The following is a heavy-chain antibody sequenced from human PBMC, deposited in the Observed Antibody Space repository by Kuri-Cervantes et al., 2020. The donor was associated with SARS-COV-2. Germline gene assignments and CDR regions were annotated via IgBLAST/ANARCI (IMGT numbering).Heavy chain of an antibody. CDR1: GYTFTSNA. V-gene: IGHV1-3*01. Sequence: ASVKVSCRASGYTFTSNAMNWVRQAPGQRLEWMGWINVGNGNTKYSQKFQGRVTITRDKSTSTAYMELSSLRSEDTAVYYCAREPIGHCGGDCPSGWFDPWGQGTLVTVSS. J-gene: IGHJ5*02. D-gene: IGHD2-21*02. CDR2: INVGNGNT. CDR3: AREPIGHCGGDCPSGWFDP.